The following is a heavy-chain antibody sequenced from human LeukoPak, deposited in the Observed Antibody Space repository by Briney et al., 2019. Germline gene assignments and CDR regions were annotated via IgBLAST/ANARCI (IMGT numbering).Heavy chain of an antibody. CDR1: GFTFSSYW. J-gene: IGHJ4*02. Sequence: PGGSLRLSCAASGFTFSSYWMSWVRQAPGKGLEWVANIKQDGSEKYYVDSVKGRFTISRDNAKNSLYLQMNSLRAEDTAVYYCARGISGWYGYYFDYWGQGTLVTVFS. V-gene: IGHV3-7*01. CDR3: ARGISGWYGYYFDY. CDR2: IKQDGSEK. D-gene: IGHD6-19*01.